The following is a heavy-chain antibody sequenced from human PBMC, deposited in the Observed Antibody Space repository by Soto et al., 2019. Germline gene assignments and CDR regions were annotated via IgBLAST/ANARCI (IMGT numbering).Heavy chain of an antibody. V-gene: IGHV4-59*08. CDR3: ARRGGHYDFLGSAFDI. J-gene: IGHJ3*02. Sequence: SETLSLTCTVSGFSISSYYWSWIRQPPGKGLEWIGYIYYSGSTNYNPSLKSRVTISVDTSKNQFSLKLSSVTAADTAVYYCARRGGHYDFLGSAFDIWGQGTMVTVSS. D-gene: IGHD3-3*01. CDR2: IYYSGST. CDR1: GFSISSYY.